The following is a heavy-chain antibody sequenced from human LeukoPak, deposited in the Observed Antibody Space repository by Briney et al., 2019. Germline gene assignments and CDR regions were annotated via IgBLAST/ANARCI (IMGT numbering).Heavy chain of an antibody. CDR3: ATGLYSGSYSGFDY. CDR1: GFTFSSHA. D-gene: IGHD1-26*01. Sequence: PGGSLRLSCAASGFTFSSHALHWVRQAPGKGLEWVAVISSDGSYKYYADSVKGRFTISRDNSKNTLYLQMNSLRAEDTAVYYCATGLYSGSYSGFDYWGQGTLVTVSS. CDR2: ISSDGSYK. J-gene: IGHJ4*02. V-gene: IGHV3-30*04.